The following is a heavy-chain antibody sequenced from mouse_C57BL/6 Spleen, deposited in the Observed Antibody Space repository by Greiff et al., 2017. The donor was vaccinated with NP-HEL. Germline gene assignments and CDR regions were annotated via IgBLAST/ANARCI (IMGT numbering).Heavy chain of an antibody. CDR2: ISSGSSTI. Sequence: EVQGVESGGGLVKPGGSLKLSCAASGFTFSDYGMHWVRQAPEKGLEWVAYISSGSSTIYYADTVKGRFTISRDNAKNTLFLQMTSLRSEDTAMYYCAREIYDGYFTDYYAMDYWGQGTSVTVSS. V-gene: IGHV5-17*01. CDR3: AREIYDGYFTDYYAMDY. CDR1: GFTFSDYG. J-gene: IGHJ4*01. D-gene: IGHD2-3*01.